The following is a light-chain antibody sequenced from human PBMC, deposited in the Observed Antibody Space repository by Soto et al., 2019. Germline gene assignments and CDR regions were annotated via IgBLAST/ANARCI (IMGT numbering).Light chain of an antibody. V-gene: IGKV1-5*03. CDR1: QSISTW. Sequence: DIQMTQCPSTLSASVGDRVTITCRASQSISTWLAWYQQKPGKAPKLLIYKASSLESGVSSRFSGSGTRTEFTLTISSLQPDDFATCYRQQYNTDPLTFSGGTTVEIK. CDR3: QQYNTDPLT. CDR2: KAS. J-gene: IGKJ4*01.